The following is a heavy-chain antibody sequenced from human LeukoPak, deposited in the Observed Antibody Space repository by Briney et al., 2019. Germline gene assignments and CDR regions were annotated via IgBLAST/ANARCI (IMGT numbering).Heavy chain of an antibody. CDR1: RLTLSSYW. CDR3: ARSSGSYYNHDY. Sequence: GGSLRLSCAGSRLTLSSYWMQWVRQAPGKGLVWVSRINGDGSITNYADSVKGRFTISRDNAKNTLFLQMSTLRDEDTAVYYCARSSGSYYNHDYWGQGTLVTVSS. CDR2: INGDGSIT. V-gene: IGHV3-74*01. J-gene: IGHJ4*02. D-gene: IGHD3-10*01.